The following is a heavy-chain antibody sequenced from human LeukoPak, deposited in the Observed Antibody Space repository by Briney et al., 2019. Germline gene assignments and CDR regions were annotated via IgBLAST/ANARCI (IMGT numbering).Heavy chain of an antibody. CDR2: INHSGST. D-gene: IGHD3-10*01. V-gene: IGHV4-34*01. CDR1: GGSFSGYY. J-gene: IGHJ6*03. CDR3: ARAYGSRSYSPRGRYMDV. Sequence: PSETLSLTSAVYGGSFSGYYWSWIRQPPGKGLEWIGEINHSGSTNYNPSLKSRVTISVDTSKNQFSLKLSSVTAADTAVYYCARAYGSRSYSPRGRYMDVWGKGTTVTISS.